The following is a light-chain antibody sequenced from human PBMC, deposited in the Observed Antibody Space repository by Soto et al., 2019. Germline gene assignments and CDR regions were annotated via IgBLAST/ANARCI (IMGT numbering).Light chain of an antibody. Sequence: EIVVTQSPGTLSLSPGESATLSCRASQSVRSNYLAWYQQKPGQAPRLLIYGASNRATGIPDRFSGSGSGTDFTLTISRLEPDDSAVYYCLQYVISPWTFGQGTKVDIK. CDR2: GAS. V-gene: IGKV3-20*01. J-gene: IGKJ1*01. CDR3: LQYVISPWT. CDR1: QSVRSNY.